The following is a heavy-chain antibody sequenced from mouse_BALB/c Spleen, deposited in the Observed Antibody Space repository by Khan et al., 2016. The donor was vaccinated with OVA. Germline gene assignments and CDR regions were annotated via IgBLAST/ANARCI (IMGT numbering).Heavy chain of an antibody. CDR3: ARTGRIKY. CDR2: ISYSGST. CDR1: GYSITSGYG. V-gene: IGHV3-1*02. Sequence: VQLQQSGPGLVKPSQSLSLTCTVTGYSITSGYGRYLIRQLPGDKLEWVGYISYSGSTKYNPSLKSRISITRDTSKNQFFLQLNSVTTEDTATYYWARTGRIKYWGQGTTLTVSS. J-gene: IGHJ2*01.